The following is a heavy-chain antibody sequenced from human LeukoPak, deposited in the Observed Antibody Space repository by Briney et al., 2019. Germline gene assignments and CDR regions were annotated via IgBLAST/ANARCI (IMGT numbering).Heavy chain of an antibody. CDR2: VRPEGTTT. V-gene: IGHV3-74*03. CDR3: ARDTSGYVDY. Sequence: GGSLRLSCAASGFTFSTYWMHWVRQAPGKGLVWVSRVRPEGTTTAYADSVKGRFTISRDNAKNTLYLQMNSLRAEDTSVYYCARDTSGYVDYWGQGILVTVSS. D-gene: IGHD2/OR15-2a*01. CDR1: GFTFSTYW. J-gene: IGHJ4*02.